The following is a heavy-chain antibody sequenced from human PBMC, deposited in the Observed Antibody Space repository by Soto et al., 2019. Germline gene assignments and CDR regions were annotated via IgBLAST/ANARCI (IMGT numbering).Heavy chain of an antibody. V-gene: IGHV3-23*01. D-gene: IGHD3-16*02. Sequence: GGSLRLSCTASGITFSNYAMSWVRQAPRKGLEWDSSISTSGGRPYYADSAKGRFTTTRDNSKNTLYLQMTSLRVEDTAVYYCAKDPVRDDYVWGTYRYIDPWGQGTLVTVSS. J-gene: IGHJ5*02. CDR1: GITFSNYA. CDR3: AKDPVRDDYVWGTYRYIDP. CDR2: ISTSGGRP.